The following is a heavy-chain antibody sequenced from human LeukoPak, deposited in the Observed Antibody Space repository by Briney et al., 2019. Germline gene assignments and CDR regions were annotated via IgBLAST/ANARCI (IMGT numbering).Heavy chain of an antibody. CDR1: GYTFTSYG. D-gene: IGHD5-18*01. Sequence: GASVKVSCKASGYTFTSYGISWVRQAPGHGLEWMGWISAYNGNTKYAQKLQGRVTMTTDTSTSTAYMELRSLRSDDTAVYYCARDRRGYSYGYYFDYWGQGTLVTVSS. CDR3: ARDRRGYSYGYYFDY. V-gene: IGHV1-18*01. CDR2: ISAYNGNT. J-gene: IGHJ4*02.